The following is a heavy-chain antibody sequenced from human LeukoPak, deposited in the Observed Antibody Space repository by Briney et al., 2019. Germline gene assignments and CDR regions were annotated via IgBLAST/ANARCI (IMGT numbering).Heavy chain of an antibody. V-gene: IGHV4-39*07. D-gene: IGHD5-12*01. CDR3: ARVVATISDYFDY. Sequence: PSETLSLTCTVSGGSISSSSYYCGWIRQPPGKGLEWIGSIYYSGSTYYNPSLKSRVTISGDTSKNQFSLKLSSVTAADTAVYYCARVVATISDYFDYWGQGTLVTVSS. CDR2: IYYSGST. CDR1: GGSISSSSYY. J-gene: IGHJ4*02.